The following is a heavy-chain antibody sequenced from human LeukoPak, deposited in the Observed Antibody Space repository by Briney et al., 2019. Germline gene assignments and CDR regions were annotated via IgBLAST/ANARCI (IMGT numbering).Heavy chain of an antibody. D-gene: IGHD1-26*01. V-gene: IGHV4-39*07. CDR2: IYYSGST. CDR3: ASARVPLVGATPGY. J-gene: IGHJ4*02. Sequence: PSETLSLTCTVSGLYIRSSSYYWGGIRQPPGKGLEWIGSIYYSGSTYYHPSLKSRLTISVDTSKNQFSRKLSSWTAADTAVYYCASARVPLVGATPGYWGQGTLVTVSS. CDR1: GLYIRSSSYY.